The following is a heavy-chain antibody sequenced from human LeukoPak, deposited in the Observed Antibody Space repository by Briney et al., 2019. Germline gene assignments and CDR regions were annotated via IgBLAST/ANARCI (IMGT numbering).Heavy chain of an antibody. Sequence: ASVKVSCKASGGTFSSDAISWVRQAPGQGLEWMGGIIPIFGTANYAQKFQGRVTITADESTSTAYMELSSLRSEDTAVYYCARAEKYDILTGYARGPFDYWGQGTLVTVSS. CDR2: IIPIFGTA. D-gene: IGHD3-9*01. J-gene: IGHJ4*02. CDR3: ARAEKYDILTGYARGPFDY. V-gene: IGHV1-69*13. CDR1: GGTFSSDA.